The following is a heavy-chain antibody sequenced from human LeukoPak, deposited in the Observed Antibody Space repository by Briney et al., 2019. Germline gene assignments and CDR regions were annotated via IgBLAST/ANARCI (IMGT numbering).Heavy chain of an antibody. CDR3: ARHLSSTSSLFDY. D-gene: IGHD2-2*01. CDR2: IIPIFGTA. V-gene: IGHV1-69*01. Sequence: ASVKVSCKASGGTFSSYAISWVRQAPGQGLEWMGGIIPIFGTANYAQKFQGRVTITADESTSTAYMELSSLRSEDTAVYYCARHLSSTSSLFDYWGQGTLVTVSS. CDR1: GGTFSSYA. J-gene: IGHJ4*02.